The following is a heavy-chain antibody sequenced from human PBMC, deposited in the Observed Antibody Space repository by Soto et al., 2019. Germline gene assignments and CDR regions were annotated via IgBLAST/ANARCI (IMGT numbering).Heavy chain of an antibody. Sequence: SGTLSLTCTVSCASISGFYWSWSRKSAGKGLEWIGRIYATGTTDYNPSLKSRVMMSVDTSKKQFSLKLRSVTAADTAVYYCVRDGTKTLRDWFDPWGQGISVTVSS. CDR3: VRDGTKTLRDWFDP. J-gene: IGHJ5*02. CDR2: IYATGTT. V-gene: IGHV4-4*07. D-gene: IGHD1-1*01. CDR1: CASISGFY.